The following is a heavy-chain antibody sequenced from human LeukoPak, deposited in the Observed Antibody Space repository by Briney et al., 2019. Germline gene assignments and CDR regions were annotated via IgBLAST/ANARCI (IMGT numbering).Heavy chain of an antibody. CDR1: GGSFSGYY. CDR3: ARAGDDFLSGYYHFDY. V-gene: IGHV4-34*01. Sequence: PSETLSLTCAVYGGSFSGYYWSWIRQPPGKGLEWIGEVNHSGSTNYNPSLKSRVTISVDTSKNQFTLKLSSVTAADTAVYYCARAGDDFLSGYYHFDYWGQGTLVTVSS. J-gene: IGHJ4*02. CDR2: VNHSGST. D-gene: IGHD3-3*01.